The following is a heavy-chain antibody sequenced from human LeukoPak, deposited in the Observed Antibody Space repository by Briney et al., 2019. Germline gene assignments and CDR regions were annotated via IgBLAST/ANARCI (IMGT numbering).Heavy chain of an antibody. Sequence: NASETLSLTCTVSGGSISSYYWSWIRQPPGKGLEWIGYIYYSGSTNYNPSLKSRATISVDTSKNQFSLKLSSVTAADTAVYYCARETLTENRSAFGGVDYWGQGTLVTVSS. D-gene: IGHD3-16*01. CDR3: ARETLTENRSAFGGVDY. J-gene: IGHJ4*02. V-gene: IGHV4-59*01. CDR1: GGSISSYY. CDR2: IYYSGST.